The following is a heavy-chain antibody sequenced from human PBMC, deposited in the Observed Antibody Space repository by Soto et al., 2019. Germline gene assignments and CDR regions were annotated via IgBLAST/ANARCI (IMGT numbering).Heavy chain of an antibody. J-gene: IGHJ6*02. CDR2: IYYSGST. D-gene: IGHD3-3*01. Sequence: PSETLSLTCTVSGGSISSGDSYWSWIRQPPGEGLEWIGYIYYSGSTYYTPSLKSRVTISVDTSKNQFSLKLSSVTAADTAVYYCARDNILGILYGGMDVWGQGTTVTVS. CDR3: ARDNILGILYGGMDV. V-gene: IGHV4-30-4*01. CDR1: GGSISSGDSY.